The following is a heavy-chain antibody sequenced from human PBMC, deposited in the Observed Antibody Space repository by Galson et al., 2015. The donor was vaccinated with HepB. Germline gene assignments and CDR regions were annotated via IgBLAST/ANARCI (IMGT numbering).Heavy chain of an antibody. Sequence: SLRLSCAASGFTFSSYAMHWVRQAPGKGLEWVAVISYDGSNKYYADSVKGRFTISRDNSKNTLYLQMNSLRAEDTAVYYCAREGVSGSATVGGLFDYWGQGTLVTVSS. CDR2: ISYDGSNK. D-gene: IGHD4-23*01. V-gene: IGHV3-30-3*01. CDR1: GFTFSSYA. J-gene: IGHJ4*02. CDR3: AREGVSGSATVGGLFDY.